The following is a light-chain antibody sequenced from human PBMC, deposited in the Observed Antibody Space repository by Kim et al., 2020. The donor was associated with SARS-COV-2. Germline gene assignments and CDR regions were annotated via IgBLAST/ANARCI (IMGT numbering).Light chain of an antibody. V-gene: IGLV2-14*01. CDR3: AAWDDSLNGWV. CDR1: SSDVGGYNY. CDR2: DVS. J-gene: IGLJ3*02. Sequence: QSALTQPASVSGSPGQSITISCTGTSSDVGGYNYVSWYQQHPGKAPKLMIYDVSKRPSGVSNRFSGSKSGTSASLAISGLQSEDEVDYYCAAWDDSLNGWVFGGGTQLTVL.